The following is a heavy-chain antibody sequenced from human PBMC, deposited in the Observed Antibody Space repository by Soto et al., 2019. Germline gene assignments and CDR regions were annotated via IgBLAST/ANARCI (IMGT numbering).Heavy chain of an antibody. CDR2: ITRTDST. CDR3: AKDTRPSLYTSSWFDH. CDR1: GFTFSNYA. D-gene: IGHD6-13*01. V-gene: IGHV3-23*01. J-gene: IGHJ5*02. Sequence: GGSLRLSCTASGFTFSNYAMSWVRQAPGKGLEWVSAITRTDSTYYADSVKGRFTISRDNSRNTLYLQMSTLGAEDSAFYYCAKDTRPSLYTSSWFDHWGQGALVTVSS.